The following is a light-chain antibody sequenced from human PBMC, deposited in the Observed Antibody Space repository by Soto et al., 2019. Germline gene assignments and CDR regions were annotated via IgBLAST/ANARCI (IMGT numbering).Light chain of an antibody. CDR1: QNIRSR. Sequence: DIQMTQSPSTLSASVGDRVTSTCRGSQNIRSRLAWFQQKPGKAPKLLIYDASSLESGVPQGFSGSGSGTEFTLTISSLQTDDFSTYYCQQYHSYWTFGQGTKVDI. CDR3: QQYHSYWT. V-gene: IGKV1-5*01. J-gene: IGKJ1*01. CDR2: DAS.